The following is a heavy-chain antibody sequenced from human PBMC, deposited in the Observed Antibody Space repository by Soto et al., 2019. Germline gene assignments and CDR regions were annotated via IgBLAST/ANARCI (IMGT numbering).Heavy chain of an antibody. CDR2: INHSGST. Sequence: NPSETLSLTXAVYGGSFSGYYWSWIRQPPGKGLEWIGEINHSGSTNYNPSLKSRVTISVDTSKNQFSLKLSSVTAADTAVYYCARSATIFGVVIIQSYYYGMDVWGQGTTVTVSS. V-gene: IGHV4-34*01. J-gene: IGHJ6*02. CDR3: ARSATIFGVVIIQSYYYGMDV. D-gene: IGHD3-3*01. CDR1: GGSFSGYY.